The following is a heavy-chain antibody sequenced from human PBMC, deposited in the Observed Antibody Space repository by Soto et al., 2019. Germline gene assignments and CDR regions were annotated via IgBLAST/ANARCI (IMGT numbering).Heavy chain of an antibody. D-gene: IGHD1-7*01. V-gene: IGHV4-39*01. Sequence: QLLLQESGPGLVKPSETLSLTCTVSGGSITDSSYYWGWIRQPPGKGLEWIGSFYYSGPIFYNPSLKSRISISVDASNNQFFLKVRSVTAADTALYYCARASGNYSPFAHWGQGTLATVSS. J-gene: IGHJ4*02. CDR2: FYYSGPI. CDR3: ARASGNYSPFAH. CDR1: GGSITDSSYY.